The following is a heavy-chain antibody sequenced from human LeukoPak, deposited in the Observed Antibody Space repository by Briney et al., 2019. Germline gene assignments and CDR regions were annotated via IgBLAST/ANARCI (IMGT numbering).Heavy chain of an antibody. Sequence: GGSLRLACAASGFTFSNYAMNWVRQAPGKGLEWVSGINWNGGSTGYADSVKGRFTISRDNAKNSLYLQMNSLRAEDTALYYCARTMIVVGTYDYWGQGTLVTVSS. V-gene: IGHV3-20*04. D-gene: IGHD3-22*01. J-gene: IGHJ4*02. CDR1: GFTFSNYA. CDR3: ARTMIVVGTYDY. CDR2: INWNGGST.